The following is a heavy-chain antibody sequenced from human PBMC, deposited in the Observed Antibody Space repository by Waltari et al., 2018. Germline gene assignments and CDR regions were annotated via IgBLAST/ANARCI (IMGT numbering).Heavy chain of an antibody. CDR3: ARGPSTGAFDY. CDR2: NDPNSGVT. V-gene: IGHV1-2*02. J-gene: IGHJ4*02. CDR1: GYTFTAYF. Sequence: QVQLVQSGAEVKRPGASVTVSCKPSGYTFTAYFIHWVRQAPQGLEWMGWNDPNSGVTNHEQKFQGRVTMTRETSISTTYMDLSNLRSDDTAVYYCARGPSTGAFDYWGQGTLVTVSS.